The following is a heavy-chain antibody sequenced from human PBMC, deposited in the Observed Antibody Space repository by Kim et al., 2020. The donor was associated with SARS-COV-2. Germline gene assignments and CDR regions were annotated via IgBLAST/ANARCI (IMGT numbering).Heavy chain of an antibody. CDR2: T. CDR3: AKRGDYGYFDY. J-gene: IGHJ4*02. V-gene: IGHV3-23*01. D-gene: IGHD4-17*01. Sequence: TYSADSVKGRFTISRDNFKDILYLQMNSLRAEDTAVYYCAKRGDYGYFDYWGQGTLVTVSS.